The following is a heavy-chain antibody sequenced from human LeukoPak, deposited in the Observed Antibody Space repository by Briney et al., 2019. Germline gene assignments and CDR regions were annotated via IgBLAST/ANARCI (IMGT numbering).Heavy chain of an antibody. V-gene: IGHV3-7*01. CDR2: IKQDGSEK. CDR1: GFTFSSYE. Sequence: GGSLRLSCAASGFTFSSYEMNWVRQAPGKGLEWVANIKQDGSEKYYVDSVKGRFTIPRDNAKNSLYLQMDSLRAEDTAVYYCARPLYILTGYNPPYELGYWGQGALVTVSS. J-gene: IGHJ4*02. CDR3: ARPLYILTGYNPPYELGY. D-gene: IGHD3-9*01.